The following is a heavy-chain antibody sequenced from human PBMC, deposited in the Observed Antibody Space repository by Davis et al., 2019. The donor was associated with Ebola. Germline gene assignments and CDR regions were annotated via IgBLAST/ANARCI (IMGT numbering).Heavy chain of an antibody. V-gene: IGHV4-34*01. CDR1: GGSISSYY. CDR3: ARRRWLVRTMYFDY. D-gene: IGHD6-19*01. J-gene: IGHJ4*02. CDR2: INHSGST. Sequence: MPSETLSLTCTVSGGSISSYYWSWIRQPPGKGLEWIGEINHSGSTNYNPSLKSRVTISVDTSKNQFSLKLSSVTAADTAVYYCARRRWLVRTMYFDYWGQGTLVTVSS.